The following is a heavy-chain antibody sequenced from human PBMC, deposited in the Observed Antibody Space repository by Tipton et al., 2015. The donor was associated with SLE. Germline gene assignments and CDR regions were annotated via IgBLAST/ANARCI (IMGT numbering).Heavy chain of an antibody. Sequence: TLSLTCSVSGGSISSSSYYWGWIRQPPGKGLEWIGNIYYSGSTNYNPSLKSRVTISVDTSKNQFSLKLSSVTAADTAVYYCARGYQLPLGPYYYYYMDVWGKGTTVTVSS. CDR2: IYYSGST. D-gene: IGHD2-2*01. V-gene: IGHV4-61*05. CDR1: GGSISSSSYY. CDR3: ARGYQLPLGPYYYYYMDV. J-gene: IGHJ6*03.